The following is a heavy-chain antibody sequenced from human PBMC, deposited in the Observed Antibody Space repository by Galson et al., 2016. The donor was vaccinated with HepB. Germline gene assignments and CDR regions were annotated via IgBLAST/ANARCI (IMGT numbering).Heavy chain of an antibody. Sequence: ETLSLTCTVSGGSISTYFWSWIRQPAGKGLEWIGRIYTSGSTNYNTSLKSRVTISVDTSKNQLSLKLSSVTAADTAVYYCARWVSENKIFDSGGQGTLVTVSS. V-gene: IGHV4-4*07. CDR3: ARWVSENKIFDS. D-gene: IGHD1-26*01. J-gene: IGHJ4*02. CDR1: GGSISTYF. CDR2: IYTSGST.